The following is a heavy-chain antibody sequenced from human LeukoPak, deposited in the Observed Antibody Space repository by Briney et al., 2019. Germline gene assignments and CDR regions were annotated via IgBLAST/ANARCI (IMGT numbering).Heavy chain of an antibody. CDR1: GGSISSGGYY. CDR3: ARGLYTWELRFPFDY. V-gene: IGHV4-31*03. D-gene: IGHD1-26*01. CDR2: IYYSGST. J-gene: IGHJ4*02. Sequence: SQTLSLTCTVSGGSISSGGYYWSWIRQPPGKGLEWIGYIYYSGSTYYNPSLKSRVTISVDTSKNQFSLKLSSVTAADTAVYYCARGLYTWELRFPFDYWGQGTLVTVSS.